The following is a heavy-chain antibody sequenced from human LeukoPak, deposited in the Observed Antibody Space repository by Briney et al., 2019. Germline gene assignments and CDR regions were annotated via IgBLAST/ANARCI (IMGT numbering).Heavy chain of an antibody. CDR1: GDSVSSNSAA. D-gene: IGHD2-15*01. CDR2: TYYRSKWYN. J-gene: IGHJ4*02. CDR3: ARDQPSDCSGGSCYFSFDY. V-gene: IGHV6-1*01. Sequence: SQTLSLTCAISGDSVSSNSAAWNWIGQSPSRGLEWLGRTYYRSKWYNDYAVSVKSRITINPDTSKNQFSLQLNSVTPEDTAVYYCARDQPSDCSGGSCYFSFDYWGQGTLVTVSS.